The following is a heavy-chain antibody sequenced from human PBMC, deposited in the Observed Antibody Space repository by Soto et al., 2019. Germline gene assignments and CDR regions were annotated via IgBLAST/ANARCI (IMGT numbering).Heavy chain of an antibody. V-gene: IGHV3-21*01. Sequence: EVILVESGGGLVKPGGSLRLSCANSGFVFSSYSMNWVRQAPGKGLEWVSSISASGSYTFHADSVKGRFTISRDNANNLLYLQMSSRRADDTAVYYCAREVIEVTNGMDVWGQGTTVTVSS. D-gene: IGHD2-21*01. CDR3: AREVIEVTNGMDV. J-gene: IGHJ6*02. CDR1: GFVFSSYS. CDR2: ISASGSYT.